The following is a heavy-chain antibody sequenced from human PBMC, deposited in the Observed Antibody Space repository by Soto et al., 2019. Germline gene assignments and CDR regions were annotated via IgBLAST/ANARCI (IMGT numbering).Heavy chain of an antibody. V-gene: IGHV1-24*01. CDR3: TTGQRPIRFLEWLSRYYFDY. D-gene: IGHD3-3*01. CDR1: GYTLTELS. CDR2: FDPEDGET. Sequence: ASVKLSCKVSGYTLTELSLHWVRQAPGKGLEWMGGFDPEDGETIYAQKFQGRVTMTEDTSTDTAYMELSSLRSEDTAVYYCTTGQRPIRFLEWLSRYYFDYWGQGTLVTVSS. J-gene: IGHJ4*02.